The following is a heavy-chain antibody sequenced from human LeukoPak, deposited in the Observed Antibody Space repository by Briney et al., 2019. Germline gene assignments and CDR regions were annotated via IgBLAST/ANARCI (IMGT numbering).Heavy chain of an antibody. CDR3: ARIDYYDSSGRFGSYYYGMDV. CDR2: IDWDDDK. J-gene: IGHJ6*02. CDR1: GFSLSTSGMC. D-gene: IGHD3-22*01. Sequence: SGPTLVNPTQTLTLTCTFSGFSLSTSGMCVSWIRQPPGKALEWLARIDWDDDKYYSTSLKTRLTISMDTSKNQVVLTMTNMDPVDTATYYCARIDYYDSSGRFGSYYYGMDVWGQGTTVTVSS. V-gene: IGHV2-70*11.